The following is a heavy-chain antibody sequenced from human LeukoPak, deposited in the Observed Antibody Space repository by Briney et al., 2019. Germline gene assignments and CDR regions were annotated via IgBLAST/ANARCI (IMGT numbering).Heavy chain of an antibody. V-gene: IGHV3-15*01. CDR1: GFTFSNAW. J-gene: IGHJ4*02. CDR3: NTGGTPGY. D-gene: IGHD1-7*01. CDR2: IKSKSDGGTT. Sequence: GGSLRLPCAASGFTFSNAWMSWVRQAPGKGLEWIGRIKSKSDGGTTVYSAPVKGRFTISRDDSKNTLYLQMNSLKTEDTALYYCNTGGTPGYWGQGTLVTVSS.